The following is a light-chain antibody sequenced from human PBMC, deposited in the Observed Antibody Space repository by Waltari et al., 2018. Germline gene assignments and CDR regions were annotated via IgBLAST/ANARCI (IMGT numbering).Light chain of an antibody. CDR1: SGHSSYA. J-gene: IGLJ2*01. CDR3: QTWGTGMQV. V-gene: IGLV4-69*01. CDR2: VNSDGSH. Sequence: QLVLTQSPSASASLGASVKLTCTLSSGHSSYAIAWHQQQPEKGPRYLMKVNSDGSHKKGDGSPDRFSGPSSETERCLTISSLQSEEEADYYCQTWGTGMQVFGGGTKLTVL.